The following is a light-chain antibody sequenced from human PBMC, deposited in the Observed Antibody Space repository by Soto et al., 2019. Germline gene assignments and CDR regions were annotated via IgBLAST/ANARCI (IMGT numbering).Light chain of an antibody. V-gene: IGLV1-47*01. CDR3: AAWDDSLSAVV. Sequence: QSVLTQPPSASGTPGQRVTISCSGSSSNIGSNYVYWYQQLPGTAPKLLIYRNNQRPSGVPDRFPGSKSGTSASPAISGLRSEDEADYYCAAWDDSLSAVVFGGGTKVTVL. CDR2: RNN. J-gene: IGLJ2*01. CDR1: SSNIGSNY.